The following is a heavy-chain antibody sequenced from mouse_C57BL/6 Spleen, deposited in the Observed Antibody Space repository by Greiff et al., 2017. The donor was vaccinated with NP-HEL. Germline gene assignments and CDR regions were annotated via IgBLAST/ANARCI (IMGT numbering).Heavy chain of an antibody. Sequence: EVQLQQSGPELVKPGASVKISCKASGYTFTDYYMNWVKQSHGKSLEWIGDINPNNGGTSYNQKFKGKATLTVDKSSSTAYMELRSLTSEDSAVYYCARRGNYYGLAYFDVWGTGTTVTVSS. CDR1: GYTFTDYY. CDR2: INPNNGGT. CDR3: ARRGNYYGLAYFDV. J-gene: IGHJ1*03. D-gene: IGHD1-1*01. V-gene: IGHV1-26*01.